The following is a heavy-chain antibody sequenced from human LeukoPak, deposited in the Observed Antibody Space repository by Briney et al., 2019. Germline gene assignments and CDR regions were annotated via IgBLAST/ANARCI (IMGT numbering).Heavy chain of an antibody. V-gene: IGHV3-30*03. CDR1: GYTLTALS. J-gene: IGHJ6*03. Sequence: SGYTLTALSMHLGRQAPGKGLEWVTFISYDGSNKYNADSVKGRFTISRDNSKNTLYLQMSSLRAEDTAVYYCARGHYDSSGYYYGYYYYYMDVWGKGTTVTVSS. CDR3: ARGHYDSSGYYYGYYYYYMDV. D-gene: IGHD3-22*01. CDR2: ISYDGSNK.